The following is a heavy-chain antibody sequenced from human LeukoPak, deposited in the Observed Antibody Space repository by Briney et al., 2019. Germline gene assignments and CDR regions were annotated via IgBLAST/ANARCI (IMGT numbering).Heavy chain of an antibody. CDR3: AKDRWYCSGGTCSALDY. V-gene: IGHV3-30*04. D-gene: IGHD2-15*01. Sequence: PGRSLRLSCAASGFTFSTYAMHWVRQAPGKGLEWVAVISYDGSHKYYADSVKGRFTISRDNSKNTVDLQMNSLTAEDTAVYYCAKDRWYCSGGTCSALDYWGQGTLVTVSS. J-gene: IGHJ4*02. CDR2: ISYDGSHK. CDR1: GFTFSTYA.